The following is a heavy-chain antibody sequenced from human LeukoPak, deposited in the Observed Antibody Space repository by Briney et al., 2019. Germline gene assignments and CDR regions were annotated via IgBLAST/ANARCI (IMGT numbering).Heavy chain of an antibody. V-gene: IGHV3-48*03. CDR3: ARRGFYDTSGYLFDH. CDR1: GFTFSSYE. D-gene: IGHD3-22*01. CDR2: ISTSGSPI. Sequence: GGSLRHSCAASGFTFSSYEMNWVRQAPGKGLEWVSYISTSGSPIYYGNSVKGRFTISRDNAKNSLYLQMNSLRAEDTALYYCARRGFYDTSGYLFDHWGQGTLVTVSS. J-gene: IGHJ4*02.